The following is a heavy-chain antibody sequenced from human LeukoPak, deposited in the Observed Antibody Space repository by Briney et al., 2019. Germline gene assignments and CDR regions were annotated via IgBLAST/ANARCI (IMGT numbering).Heavy chain of an antibody. CDR2: ISSSSSYI. D-gene: IGHD3-22*01. Sequence: GGSLRLSCAASGFTFSSYSMTWVRQAPGKGLEWVSSISSSSSYIYYADSVKGRFTISRDNAKNSLYLQMNSLRAEDTAVYYCARGENYYDSSGYTQDYWGQGTLVTISS. CDR3: ARGENYYDSSGYTQDY. V-gene: IGHV3-21*01. CDR1: GFTFSSYS. J-gene: IGHJ4*02.